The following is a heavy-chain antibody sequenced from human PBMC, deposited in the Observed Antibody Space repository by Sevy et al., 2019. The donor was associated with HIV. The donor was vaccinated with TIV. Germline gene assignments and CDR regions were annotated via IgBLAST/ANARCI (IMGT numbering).Heavy chain of an antibody. CDR2: IFYSGST. D-gene: IGHD6-13*01. J-gene: IGHJ6*03. V-gene: IGHV4-59*08. CDR3: ARKPAELSSSWAYYYYMDV. Sequence: SETLSLTCTVSGGSMNSYYWSWIRQTPGKGLEWIGYIFYSGSTNYNPSLKSRVTISVDTSKSQFSLTLRSVTAADTAVYYCARKPAELSSSWAYYYYMDVWGKGTTVTVSS. CDR1: GGSMNSYY.